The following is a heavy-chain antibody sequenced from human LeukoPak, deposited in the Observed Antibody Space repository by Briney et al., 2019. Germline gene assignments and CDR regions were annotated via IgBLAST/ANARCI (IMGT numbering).Heavy chain of an antibody. CDR2: IHSSGGT. Sequence: GGSLRLSCAASGFTVSNNYMSWVRQAPGKGLEWVSAIHSSGGTYHADSVKGRFTISSDTSKNTLYLQINSLRVEDTAVYYCIVFGDSNHWGQGTLVTVSS. CDR3: IVFGDSNH. D-gene: IGHD4-17*01. J-gene: IGHJ5*02. V-gene: IGHV3-53*01. CDR1: GFTVSNNY.